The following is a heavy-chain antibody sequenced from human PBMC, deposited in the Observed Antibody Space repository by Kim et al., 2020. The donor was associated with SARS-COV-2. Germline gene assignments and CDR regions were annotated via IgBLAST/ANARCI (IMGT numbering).Heavy chain of an antibody. V-gene: IGHV3-30*03. J-gene: IGHJ4*02. CDR3: AGGPPTTADAY. CDR2: K. D-gene: IGHD4-17*01. Sequence: KNNAESLTGRFNISRENSKSTLYLQMGSLRPDDTAVYYCAGGPPTTADAYWGQGTLVTVSS.